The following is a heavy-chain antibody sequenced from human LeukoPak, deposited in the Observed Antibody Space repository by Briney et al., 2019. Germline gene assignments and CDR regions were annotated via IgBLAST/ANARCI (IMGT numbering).Heavy chain of an antibody. V-gene: IGHV3-30*18. J-gene: IGHJ4*02. CDR1: GFTFSSYG. Sequence: GGSLRLSCAAPGFTFSSYGMHWVRQAPGKGLEWVAVISYDGSNKYYADSVKGRFTISRDNSKNTLYLQMNSLRAEDTAVYYCAKDLRVVVPAAMDYWGQGTLVTVSS. CDR2: ISYDGSNK. CDR3: AKDLRVVVPAAMDY. D-gene: IGHD2-2*01.